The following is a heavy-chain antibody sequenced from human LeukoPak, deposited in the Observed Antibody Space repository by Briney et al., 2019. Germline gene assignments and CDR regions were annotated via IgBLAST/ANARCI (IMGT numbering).Heavy chain of an antibody. D-gene: IGHD2-15*01. CDR1: GLSFATYW. CDR3: ASEIRYCSGGTCYSDYFDN. J-gene: IGHJ4*02. V-gene: IGHV3-7*01. Sequence: GGSLRLSCVDSGLSFATYWMSWVRQAPGKRLEWVANINRDGSEKYYVDSVKGRFTISRDNAKNSLYLQMNSLRAEETAVYYCASEIRYCSGGTCYSDYFDNWGQGTLVTVSS. CDR2: INRDGSEK.